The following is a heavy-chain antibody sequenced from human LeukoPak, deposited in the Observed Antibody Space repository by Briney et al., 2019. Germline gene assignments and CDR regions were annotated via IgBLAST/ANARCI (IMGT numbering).Heavy chain of an antibody. V-gene: IGHV3-74*01. D-gene: IGHD3-22*01. CDR3: ARSKYYYDPIDY. CDR1: GFTFSSYW. Sequence: PGGSLRLSCAASGFTFSSYWMHWVRQAPGKGLVWVSRINSDGSSTSYADSVKGRFTISRDNAKNTLYLQMNSLRAEDTAVYYCARSKYYYDPIDYWGQGTLVTVSS. CDR2: INSDGSST. J-gene: IGHJ4*02.